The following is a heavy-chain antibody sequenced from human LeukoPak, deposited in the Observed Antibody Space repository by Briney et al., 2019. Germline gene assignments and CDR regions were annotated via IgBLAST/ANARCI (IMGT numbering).Heavy chain of an antibody. V-gene: IGHV4-4*07. D-gene: IGHD2-15*01. Sequence: SETLSLTCTVSGGSMSNYWSWIRQPAGQGLEWIGRIYTSGSTNYNPSLKSRVTISVDTSKNQFSLKLSSVTAADTAVYYCARNSCPSGSCYENRGYFDYWGQGTLVTVSS. CDR2: IYTSGST. J-gene: IGHJ4*02. CDR3: ARNSCPSGSCYENRGYFDY. CDR1: GGSMSNY.